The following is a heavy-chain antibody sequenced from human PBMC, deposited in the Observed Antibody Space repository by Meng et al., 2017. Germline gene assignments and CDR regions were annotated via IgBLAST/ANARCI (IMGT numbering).Heavy chain of an antibody. D-gene: IGHD3-10*01. Sequence: GRLGESGGGLVKPGGSLRLSCAASGFTFSEYYMSWIRQAPGKGLEWVSYISSSGSTIYYADSVKGRFTISRDNAKNSLYLKMNSLRAEDTAVYYCARDTDYYGSGSYIYWGQGTLVTVSS. J-gene: IGHJ4*02. CDR1: GFTFSEYY. CDR2: ISSSGSTI. V-gene: IGHV3-11*01. CDR3: ARDTDYYGSGSYIY.